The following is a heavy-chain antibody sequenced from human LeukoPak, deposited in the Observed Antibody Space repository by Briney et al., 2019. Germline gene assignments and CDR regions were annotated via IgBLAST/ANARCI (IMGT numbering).Heavy chain of an antibody. V-gene: IGHV4-39*01. CDR2: VYYTGST. Sequence: SETLSLTCTVSPGSISSSSDSWGWIRQPPGKGLEWIGTVYYTGSTYYNPSLKSRVTISVDTSKNQFSLKLSSVTAADTAVYYCARTDYYDSSGYLINWFDPWGQGTLVTVSS. D-gene: IGHD3-22*01. CDR1: PGSISSSSDS. CDR3: ARTDYYDSSGYLINWFDP. J-gene: IGHJ5*02.